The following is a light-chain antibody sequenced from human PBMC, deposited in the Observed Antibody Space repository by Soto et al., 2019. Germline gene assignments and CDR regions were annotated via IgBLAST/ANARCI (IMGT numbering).Light chain of an antibody. V-gene: IGKV1D-13*01. CDR2: DAS. Sequence: AIQLTQSPSSLSASVGDRVTITCRASQGIGSALAWYQQKPGKAPKLLIYDASSLESGVPSMFSGSGSGTDFTLTISSLQPEDFATYYCQQFHNYPPLTFGGGTKVDIK. CDR3: QQFHNYPPLT. J-gene: IGKJ4*01. CDR1: QGIGSA.